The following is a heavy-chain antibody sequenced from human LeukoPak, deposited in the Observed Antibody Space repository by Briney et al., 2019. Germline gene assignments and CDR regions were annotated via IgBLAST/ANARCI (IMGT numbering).Heavy chain of an antibody. CDR2: MSPISGHT. CDR1: GYTFTSYD. CDR3: ARSPVGVRKSHDF. D-gene: IGHD3-3*01. J-gene: IGHJ4*02. Sequence: ASVTVSCKASGYTFTSYDFNWVRQAPGQGLEWMEWMSPISGHTASAQKFQGRITLTRDTSASTAYMEVNSLTSEDTAVYYCARSPVGVRKSHDFWGQGTLVIVSS. V-gene: IGHV1-8*01.